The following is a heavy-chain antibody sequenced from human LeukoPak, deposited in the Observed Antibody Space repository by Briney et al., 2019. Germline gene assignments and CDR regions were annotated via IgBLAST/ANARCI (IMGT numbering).Heavy chain of an antibody. CDR3: KSDPYVVRGVIIRWGHFDY. V-gene: IGHV3-23*01. D-gene: IGHD3-10*01. CDR2: ISGSGGST. CDR1: GFTFSSYG. J-gene: IGHJ4*02. Sequence: PGGSLRLSCAASGFTFSSYGMSWVRQAPGKGLEWVSAISGSGGSTYYADSVKGRFTISRDNSKNTLYLQMKSLKTEDTAVYYSKSDPYVVRGVIIRWGHFDYWGQGTLVTVSS.